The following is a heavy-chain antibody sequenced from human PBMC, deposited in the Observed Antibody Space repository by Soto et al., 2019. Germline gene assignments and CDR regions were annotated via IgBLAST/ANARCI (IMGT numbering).Heavy chain of an antibody. V-gene: IGHV1-69*01. J-gene: IGHJ6*02. Sequence: QVQLVQSGAEVKKPGSSVTVSCTASGGTFSSYAVSWVRQAPGQGLEWMGVVIPKASEPKYTPKFQGRVTITADYSTAYMEVSSLRYDDTAVYYGARESSSPNYYYYGMDVWGQGTTVIVSS. D-gene: IGHD6-6*01. CDR3: ARESSSPNYYYYGMDV. CDR2: VIPKASEP. CDR1: GGTFSSYA.